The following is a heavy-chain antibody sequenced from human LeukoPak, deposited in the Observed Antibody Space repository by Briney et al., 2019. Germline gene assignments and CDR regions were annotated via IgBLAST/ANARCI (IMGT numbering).Heavy chain of an antibody. CDR2: ISSSGTTI. CDR3: ARDPGKAKSEGYFDY. V-gene: IGHV3-11*01. CDR1: GFTSSDYC. Sequence: GGALRLSCAASGFTSSDYCMNWIRQAPGKGLEGVSYISSSGTTIYYADSVTGRFTISRDNAKNSLYLQMNSLRAGDAAVYYCARDPGKAKSEGYFDYWGQGTLVTVSS. J-gene: IGHJ4*02.